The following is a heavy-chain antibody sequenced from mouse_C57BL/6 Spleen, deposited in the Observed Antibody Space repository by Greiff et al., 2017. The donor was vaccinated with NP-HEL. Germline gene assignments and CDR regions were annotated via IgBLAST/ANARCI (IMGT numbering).Heavy chain of an antibody. J-gene: IGHJ2*01. CDR2: IDPSDSYT. V-gene: IGHV1-69*01. CDR3: AITTVVAPFDY. D-gene: IGHD1-1*01. Sequence: QVQLQQSGAELVMPGASVKLSCKASGYTFTSYWMHWVKQRPGQGLEWIGEIDPSDSYTNYNQKFKGKSTLTVDKSSSTAYMHLSSLTSEDSAVYYCAITTVVAPFDYWGQGTTLTVSS. CDR1: GYTFTSYW.